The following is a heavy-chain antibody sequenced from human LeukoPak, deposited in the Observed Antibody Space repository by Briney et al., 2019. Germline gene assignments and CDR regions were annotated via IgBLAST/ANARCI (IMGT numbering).Heavy chain of an antibody. CDR2: IYSAGTT. J-gene: IGHJ4*02. Sequence: GGSLRLSCAASGFTVSSVYVSWVRQAPGKGLEWVSLIYSAGTTYYADSVKGRFIISRDNSKNTLYLQMNSLRAEDTAVYYCARGQPYYYDSRGYSVPHDWGQGTLATVSS. CDR1: GFTVSSVY. V-gene: IGHV3-53*01. D-gene: IGHD3-22*01. CDR3: ARGQPYYYDSRGYSVPHD.